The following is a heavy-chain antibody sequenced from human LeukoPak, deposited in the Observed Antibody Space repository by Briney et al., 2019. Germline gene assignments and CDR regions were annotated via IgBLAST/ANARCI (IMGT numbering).Heavy chain of an antibody. D-gene: IGHD6-13*01. V-gene: IGHV4-39*07. Sequence: KPSETLSLTCTVSGGSISSSSYYWGWIRQPPGKGLEWIGSIYYSGSTYYNPSLKSRVTISVDTSKNQFSLKLSSVTAADTAVYYCARDVPNQAAAGSNWFDPWGQGTLVTVSS. J-gene: IGHJ5*02. CDR3: ARDVPNQAAAGSNWFDP. CDR2: IYYSGST. CDR1: GGSISSSSYY.